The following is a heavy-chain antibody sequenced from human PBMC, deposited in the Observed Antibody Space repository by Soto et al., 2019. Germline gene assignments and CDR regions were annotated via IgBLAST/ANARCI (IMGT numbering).Heavy chain of an antibody. Sequence: QVQLQQWGAGLLKPSETLSLTCAVYGGSFSGYYWSWIRQPPGKGLEWIGEINHSGSTNYNPSLKSRVTISVDTSKNQFSLKLSSVTAADTAVYYCAKVRGDETDAFDIWGQGTMVTVSS. D-gene: IGHD3-10*01. CDR2: INHSGST. J-gene: IGHJ3*02. V-gene: IGHV4-34*01. CDR1: GGSFSGYY. CDR3: AKVRGDETDAFDI.